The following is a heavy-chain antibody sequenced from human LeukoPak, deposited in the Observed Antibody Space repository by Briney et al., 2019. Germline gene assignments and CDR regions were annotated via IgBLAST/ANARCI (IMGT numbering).Heavy chain of an antibody. V-gene: IGHV3-20*04. J-gene: IGHJ3*02. CDR1: GFTFDDYG. CDR2: RNGGST. CDR3: ARRDIVVVPAAIFGAFDI. Sequence: PGGYLRLSCAASGFTFDDYGMSWVRQAPGKGLEWVSGRNGGSTGYADSVKGRFTISRDNAKNSLYLQMNSLRAEDTALYYCARRDIVVVPAAIFGAFDIWGQGTMVTVSS. D-gene: IGHD2-2*02.